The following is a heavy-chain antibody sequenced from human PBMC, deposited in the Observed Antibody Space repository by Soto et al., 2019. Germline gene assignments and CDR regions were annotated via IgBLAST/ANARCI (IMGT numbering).Heavy chain of an antibody. CDR3: ARGGYRNFDY. CDR2: ISSSSNTI. V-gene: IGHV3-48*01. D-gene: IGHD5-18*01. Sequence: EVQLVESGRGLGHPGGSLRLSCAASGFTFSSYSMNWVRKAPGKGLEWISYISSSSNTIYYADSMKGRFTISRDNARNSLYLQMNGLRSEDTDLYYCARGGYRNFDYCGQGTLVTVSS. J-gene: IGHJ4*02. CDR1: GFTFSSYS.